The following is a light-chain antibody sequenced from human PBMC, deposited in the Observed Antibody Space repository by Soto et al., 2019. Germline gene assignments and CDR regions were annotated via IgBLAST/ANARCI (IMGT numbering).Light chain of an antibody. CDR3: QQYGTSPST. CDR2: DAS. J-gene: IGKJ3*01. V-gene: IGKV3-11*01. Sequence: EIVLTQSPATLSLSPGERATLSCRASQSVSSYLAWYQQKPGQAPRLLIYDASNRATGIPARFSGSGSGTDFTLTINRLEPEDFAVYYCQQYGTSPSTFGPGTKVDIK. CDR1: QSVSSY.